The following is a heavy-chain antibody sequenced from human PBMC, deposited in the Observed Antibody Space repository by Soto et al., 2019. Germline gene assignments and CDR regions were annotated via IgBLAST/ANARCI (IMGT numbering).Heavy chain of an antibody. CDR2: IKSKTDGGTT. Sequence: GGSLRLSCAASGFTFSNAWMSWVRQAPGKGLEWVGRIKSKTDGGTTDYAAPVKGRFTISRDDSKNTLYLQMNSLKTEDTAVYYCTTSPIVGHTLYYYGMDVWGQGTTVTVSS. D-gene: IGHD1-26*01. V-gene: IGHV3-15*01. CDR1: GFTFSNAW. J-gene: IGHJ6*02. CDR3: TTSPIVGHTLYYYGMDV.